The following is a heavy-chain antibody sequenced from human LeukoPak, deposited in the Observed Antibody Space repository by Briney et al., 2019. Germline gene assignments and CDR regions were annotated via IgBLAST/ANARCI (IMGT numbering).Heavy chain of an antibody. CDR2: IYYSGST. V-gene: IGHV4-59*12. Sequence: PSETLSLTCTVSGGSISSYYWSWIRQPPGKGLEWIGYIYYSGSTNYNPSLKSRVTISVDTSKNQFSLKLSSVTAADTAVYYCARGGAIRSTTIDYWGQGTLVTVSS. CDR1: GGSISSYY. CDR3: ARGGAIRSTTIDY. D-gene: IGHD2-2*02. J-gene: IGHJ4*02.